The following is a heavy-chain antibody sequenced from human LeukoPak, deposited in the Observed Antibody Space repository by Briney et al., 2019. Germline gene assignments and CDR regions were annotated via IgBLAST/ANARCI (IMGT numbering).Heavy chain of an antibody. V-gene: IGHV4-38-2*02. CDR2: IYHSGST. D-gene: IGHD3-3*01. CDR3: ARAINRSGDYLGFDP. Sequence: PSETLSLTCTVSGYSISSGYYWGWIRQPPGKLLECVGIIYHSGSTFYNPSLKRRVTISVDTSKNQFSLKLTSMTAADTAVYYCARAINRSGDYLGFDPWGLGIVVTVSS. CDR1: GYSISSGYY. J-gene: IGHJ5*02.